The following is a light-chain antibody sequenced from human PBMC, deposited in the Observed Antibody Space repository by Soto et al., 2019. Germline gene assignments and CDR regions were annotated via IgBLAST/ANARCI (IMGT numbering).Light chain of an antibody. CDR2: AAT. J-gene: IGKJ1*01. Sequence: DIQMTQSPSSLSASVGDRVSITCRASQGITNNLAWYQQKAGKAPKLLIYAATTLQSGVPSRFSGSGSGTDFSLTISSLQPEDVATYYWQKYNGAPWTFGDGTKVEIK. V-gene: IGKV1-27*01. CDR1: QGITNN. CDR3: QKYNGAPWT.